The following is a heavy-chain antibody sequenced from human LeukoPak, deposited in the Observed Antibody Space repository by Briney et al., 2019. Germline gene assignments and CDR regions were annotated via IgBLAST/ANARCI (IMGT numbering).Heavy chain of an antibody. J-gene: IGHJ4*02. CDR3: AKDCCGSSLFDS. D-gene: IGHD2-21*01. CDR2: ISNTGGRT. CDR1: GFAFSSYA. V-gene: IGHV3-23*01. Sequence: GGPLRLSCAASGFAFSSYAMSWVRQAPGKGLEYVSGISNTGGRTYYADSVKGRFTISRDNSKNTVYLQMNSLRAEDTAVYYCAKDCCGSSLFDSWGQGTLVTVSS.